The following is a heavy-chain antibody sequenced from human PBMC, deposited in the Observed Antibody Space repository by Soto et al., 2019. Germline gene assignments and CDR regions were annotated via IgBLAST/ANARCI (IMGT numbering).Heavy chain of an antibody. D-gene: IGHD1-1*01. CDR3: ARDQGQHDLYYYYGMDV. CDR1: GFTFSSYG. V-gene: IGHV3-33*01. CDR2: IWYDGSNK. Sequence: QVQLVESGGGVVQPGRSLRLSCAASGFTFSSYGMHWVRQAPGKGLEWVAVIWYDGSNKYYADSVKGRFTISRDNSKNXXYLQMNSLRAEDTAVYYCARDQGQHDLYYYYGMDVWGQGTTVTVSS. J-gene: IGHJ6*02.